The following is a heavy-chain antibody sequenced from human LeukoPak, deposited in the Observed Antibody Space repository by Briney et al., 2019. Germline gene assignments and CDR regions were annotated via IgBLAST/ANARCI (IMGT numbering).Heavy chain of an antibody. J-gene: IGHJ5*02. V-gene: IGHV1-18*01. CDR2: ISAYNGNT. Sequence: XXSXXASGXTFTSYGISXXRQAPGQGLXWMGWISAYNGNTNYAQKFQGRVTMTRNTSISTAYMELSSLRSEDTAVYYCARGRDAITMIVVKFDPWGQGTLVTVSS. D-gene: IGHD3-22*01. CDR3: ARGRDAITMIVVKFDP. CDR1: GXTFTSYG.